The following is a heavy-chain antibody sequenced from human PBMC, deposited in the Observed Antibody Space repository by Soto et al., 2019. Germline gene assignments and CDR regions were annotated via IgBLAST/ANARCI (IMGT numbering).Heavy chain of an antibody. CDR3: ARGGVWFGELLSKPYYYYGMDV. V-gene: IGHV4-59*01. CDR1: GGSISSYY. J-gene: IGHJ6*02. D-gene: IGHD3-10*01. Sequence: SETLSLTCTVSGGSISSYYWSWIRQPPGKGLEWIGYIYYSGSTNYNPSLKSRVTISVDTSKNQFSLKLSSVTAADTAVYYCARGGVWFGELLSKPYYYYGMDVWGQGTTVTVPS. CDR2: IYYSGST.